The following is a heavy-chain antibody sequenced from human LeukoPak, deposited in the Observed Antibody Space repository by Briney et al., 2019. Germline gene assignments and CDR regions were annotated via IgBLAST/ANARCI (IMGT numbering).Heavy chain of an antibody. Sequence: PGGSLRLSCAASGFTFSSYSMNWVRQAPGKGLEWVSSISSSSGYIYYADSVKGRVTISRDNSKNTLYLQMNSLRAEDTAVYYCARRAGAYSHPYDYWGQGTLVTVSS. J-gene: IGHJ4*02. CDR2: ISSSSGYI. V-gene: IGHV3-21*04. D-gene: IGHD4/OR15-4a*01. CDR1: GFTFSSYS. CDR3: ARRAGAYSHPYDY.